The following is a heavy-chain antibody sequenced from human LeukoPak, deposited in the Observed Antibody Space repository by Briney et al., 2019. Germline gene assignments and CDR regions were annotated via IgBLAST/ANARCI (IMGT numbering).Heavy chain of an antibody. D-gene: IGHD3-22*01. J-gene: IGHJ4*02. CDR2: MNPNSGNT. CDR3: ARRSDYYDSSAYYY. V-gene: IGHV1-8*03. Sequence: GASVKVSCKASGYTFTNYDINWVRQATGQGLEWMGWMNPNSGNTGYAQKFQGRVTITRDTSIGTAYMELSSLGSDDTAVYYCARRSDYYDSSAYYYWGQGTLVTVSS. CDR1: GYTFTNYD.